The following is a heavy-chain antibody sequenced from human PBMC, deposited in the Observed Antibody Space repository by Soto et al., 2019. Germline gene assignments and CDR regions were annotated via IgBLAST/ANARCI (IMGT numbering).Heavy chain of an antibody. J-gene: IGHJ4*02. CDR2: IYYSGST. CDR1: GGSISSSSYY. Sequence: SETLSLTCTVSGGSISSSSYYWGWIRQPPGKGLEWIGSIYYSGSTYYNPSLKSRVTISVDTSKNQFSLKLSSVTAADTAVYYCASPVECSTTSCIRWGQGTLVTVSS. V-gene: IGHV4-39*01. CDR3: ASPVECSTTSCIR. D-gene: IGHD2-2*01.